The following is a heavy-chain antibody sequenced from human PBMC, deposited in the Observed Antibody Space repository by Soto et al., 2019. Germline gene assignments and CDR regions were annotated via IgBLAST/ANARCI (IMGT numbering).Heavy chain of an antibody. CDR3: ATSRRYCTNGVCYMVGYFDY. CDR2: FDPEDGET. Sequence: ASVKVSCKVSGYTLTELSMHWVRQAPGKGLEWMGGFDPEDGETIYAQKFQGRVTMTEDTSTDTAYMELSSLRSEDTAVYYCATSRRYCTNGVCYMVGYFDYWGQGTLVTVSS. V-gene: IGHV1-24*01. CDR1: GYTLTELS. D-gene: IGHD2-8*01. J-gene: IGHJ4*02.